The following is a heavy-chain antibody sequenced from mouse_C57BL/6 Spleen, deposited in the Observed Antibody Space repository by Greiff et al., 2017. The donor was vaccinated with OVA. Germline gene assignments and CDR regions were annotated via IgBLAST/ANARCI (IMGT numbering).Heavy chain of an antibody. CDR1: GYTFTDYE. V-gene: IGHV1-15*01. Sequence: QVQLQQSGAELVRPGASVTLSCKASGYTFTDYEMHWVKQTPVHGLEWIGAIDPETGGTAYNQKFKGKAILTADKSSSTAYMELRSLTSEDSAIYYCTSSIYYGNYEFAYWGQGTLVTVSA. CDR2: IDPETGGT. J-gene: IGHJ3*01. D-gene: IGHD2-1*01. CDR3: TSSIYYGNYEFAY.